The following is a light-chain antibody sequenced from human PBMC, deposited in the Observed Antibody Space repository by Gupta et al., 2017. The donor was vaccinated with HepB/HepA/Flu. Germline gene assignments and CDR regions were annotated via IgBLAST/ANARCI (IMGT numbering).Light chain of an antibody. CDR1: KLGDKY. CDR2: KDS. V-gene: IGLV3-1*01. Sequence: SYELTQPPSVSVSPGQTASITCSGDKLGDKYACWYQQKPGQSPVLVIYKDSKRPSGIPVRFSGSNSGNTATMTIRGTEAMDEADYYCQAWDSSIVVFGGGTKLTVL. J-gene: IGLJ2*01. CDR3: QAWDSSIVV.